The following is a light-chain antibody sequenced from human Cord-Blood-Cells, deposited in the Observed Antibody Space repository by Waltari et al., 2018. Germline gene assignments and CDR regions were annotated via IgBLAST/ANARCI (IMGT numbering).Light chain of an antibody. CDR1: QDISNY. CDR3: QQYDNLPLT. J-gene: IGKJ4*01. V-gene: IGKV1-33*01. CDR2: DAS. Sequence: DIPMTQSPSSLSASVGDRVTLTFQASQDISNYLNWYQQKPGKAPKLLIYDASNLETGVPSRFSGSGSGTDFTFTISSLQPEDIATYYCQQYDNLPLTFGGGTKVEIK.